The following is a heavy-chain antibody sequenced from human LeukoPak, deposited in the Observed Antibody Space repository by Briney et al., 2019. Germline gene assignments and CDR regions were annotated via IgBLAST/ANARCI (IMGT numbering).Heavy chain of an antibody. CDR3: ARDMQGSRLYLVGSQND. CDR2: ISSSGSTI. CDR1: GFTFSSYE. Sequence: GGSLRLSCAASGFTFSSYEMNWVRQAPGKGLEWVSYISSSGSTIYYADSVKGRFTISRDNAMNSLFLQMNSLRAEDSALYYCARDMQGSRLYLVGSQNDWGRGTLVTVSS. V-gene: IGHV3-48*03. J-gene: IGHJ4*02. D-gene: IGHD1-26*01.